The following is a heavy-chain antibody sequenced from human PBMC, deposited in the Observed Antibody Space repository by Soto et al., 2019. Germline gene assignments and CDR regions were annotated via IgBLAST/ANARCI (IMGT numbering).Heavy chain of an antibody. J-gene: IGHJ6*03. CDR2: IKQDGSEK. CDR3: ARQILWFGGPQIYYYYYMDV. Sequence: GGSLRLSCAASGFTFSSYWMSWVRQAPGKGLEWVANIKQDGSEKYYVDSVKGRFTISRDNAKNSLYLQMNSLRAEDTAVYYCARQILWFGGPQIYYYYYMDVWGKGTTVTVSS. D-gene: IGHD3-10*01. CDR1: GFTFSSYW. V-gene: IGHV3-7*01.